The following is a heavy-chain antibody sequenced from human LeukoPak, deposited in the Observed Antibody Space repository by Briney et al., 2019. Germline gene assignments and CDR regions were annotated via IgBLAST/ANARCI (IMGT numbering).Heavy chain of an antibody. CDR2: ISAYNGNT. CDR3: ARELSPGYYYYMDV. CDR1: GYTFTSYC. J-gene: IGHJ6*03. Sequence: ASVKVSCKASGYTFTSYCISWVRQAPGQGLEWMGWISAYNGNTNYAQKLQGRVTMTTDTSTSTAYMELRSLRSDDTAVYYCARELSPGYYYYMDVWGEGTTVTVSS. V-gene: IGHV1-18*01. D-gene: IGHD1-14*01.